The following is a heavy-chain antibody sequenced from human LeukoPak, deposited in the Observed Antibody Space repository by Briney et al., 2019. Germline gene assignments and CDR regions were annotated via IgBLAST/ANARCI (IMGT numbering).Heavy chain of an antibody. V-gene: IGHV3-30*18. CDR3: AKADDGNYPPHY. D-gene: IGHD1-7*01. J-gene: IGHJ4*02. CDR2: ISYDGSHK. Sequence: GGSLRLSCAASGFIFSNYDIHWVRQAPGKGLEWVALISYDGSHKYYADSVQGRFTISRDNSKSTLYLQMNSLRVEDTAVYYCAKADDGNYPPHYWGQGTPVTVSS. CDR1: GFIFSNYD.